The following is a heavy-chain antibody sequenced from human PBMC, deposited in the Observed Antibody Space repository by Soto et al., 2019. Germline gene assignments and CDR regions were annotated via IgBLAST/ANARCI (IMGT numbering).Heavy chain of an antibody. J-gene: IGHJ3*02. CDR2: ISGSGGST. CDR3: VNHRANPYGAFDI. D-gene: IGHD2-8*01. V-gene: IGHV3-23*01. Sequence: GGSLRLSCAASGFTFSSYAMSWVRQAPGKGLEWVSAISGSGGSTYYADSVKGRFTISRDNPKNTLYLQMNSLRAEDTAVYYCVNHRANPYGAFDIWGQGTMVTVS. CDR1: GFTFSSYA.